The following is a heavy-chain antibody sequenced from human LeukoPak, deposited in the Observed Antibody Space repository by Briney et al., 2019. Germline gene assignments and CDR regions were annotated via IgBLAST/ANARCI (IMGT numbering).Heavy chain of an antibody. CDR1: GYTFTSYD. Sequence: ASVKVSCKASGYTFTSYDINWVRQATGQGLEWMGWRNPNSGNTGYSKKFQGRVTITMNTSISTAYMELSSLRAEHTAVYYCARGNPLRRGGFDYWGQGTLVTVSS. D-gene: IGHD2-15*01. J-gene: IGHJ4*02. V-gene: IGHV1-8*03. CDR3: ARGNPLRRGGFDY. CDR2: RNPNSGNT.